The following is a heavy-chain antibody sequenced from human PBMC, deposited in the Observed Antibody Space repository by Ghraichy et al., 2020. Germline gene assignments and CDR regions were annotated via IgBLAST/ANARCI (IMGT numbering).Heavy chain of an antibody. CDR1: GYTFTSYG. V-gene: IGHV1-18*01. J-gene: IGHJ4*02. CDR2: ISAYNGNT. CDR3: ARSELYYGSGSYSSGFDY. D-gene: IGHD3-10*01. Sequence: ASVKVSCKASGYTFTSYGISWVRQAPGQGLEWMGWISAYNGNTNYAQKLQGRVTMTTDTSTSTAYMELRSLRSDDTAVYYCARSELYYGSGSYSSGFDYWGQGTLVTVSS.